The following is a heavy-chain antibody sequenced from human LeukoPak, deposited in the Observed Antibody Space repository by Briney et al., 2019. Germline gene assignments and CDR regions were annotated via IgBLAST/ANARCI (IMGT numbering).Heavy chain of an antibody. D-gene: IGHD3-22*01. CDR1: GGSFSGYY. CDR2: INHSGST. Sequence: SETLSLTCAVYGGSFSGYYGSWIRQPPGKGLEWIGEINHSGSTNYNPSLKSRVTISVDTSKNQFSLRLSSVTAADTAVYYCARDRTRPYYYDSSGYFHDAFDIWGQGTMVTVSS. CDR3: ARDRTRPYYYDSSGYFHDAFDI. V-gene: IGHV4-34*01. J-gene: IGHJ3*02.